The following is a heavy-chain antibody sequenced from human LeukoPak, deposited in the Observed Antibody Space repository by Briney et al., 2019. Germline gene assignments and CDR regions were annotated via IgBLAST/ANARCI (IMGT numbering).Heavy chain of an antibody. D-gene: IGHD6-13*01. J-gene: IGHJ4*02. CDR2: ITSASRAM. CDR1: GFTFSSYS. CDR3: VRDPAAGDS. V-gene: IGHV3-21*01. Sequence: GGSLRLSCVASGFTFSSYSMNWVRQAPGKGLEWVSSITSASRAMFYADSVQGRFTISRDEAKNSLFLQMNNLRAEDTAVYYCVRDPAAGDSWGQGTLVTVSS.